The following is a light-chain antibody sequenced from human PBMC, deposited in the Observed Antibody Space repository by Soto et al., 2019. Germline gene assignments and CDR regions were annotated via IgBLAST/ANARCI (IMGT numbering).Light chain of an antibody. Sequence: EIVLTQSPATLSLSPGERVTLSCRASQSFASYLAWYQQKPGQAPSLLIYDASKRATGIPARFSGRGSGTEFTLTITSLEAEDFAVYYCQRRSNWPPVITFGQGTRLEIK. CDR2: DAS. CDR3: QRRSNWPPVIT. J-gene: IGKJ5*01. CDR1: QSFASY. V-gene: IGKV3-11*01.